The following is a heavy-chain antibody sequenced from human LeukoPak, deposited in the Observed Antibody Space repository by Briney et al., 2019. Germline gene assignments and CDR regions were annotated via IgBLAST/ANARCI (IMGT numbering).Heavy chain of an antibody. V-gene: IGHV1-69*05. Sequence: SVKVSCKTSGGTFSSYAISWVRQAPGQGLEWMGRIIPIFGTANYAQKFQGRVTITTDESTSTAYMELSSLRSEDTAVYYCARDLSGWSGFGYWGQGTLVTVSS. CDR1: GGTFSSYA. J-gene: IGHJ4*02. CDR2: IIPIFGTA. D-gene: IGHD6-19*01. CDR3: ARDLSGWSGFGY.